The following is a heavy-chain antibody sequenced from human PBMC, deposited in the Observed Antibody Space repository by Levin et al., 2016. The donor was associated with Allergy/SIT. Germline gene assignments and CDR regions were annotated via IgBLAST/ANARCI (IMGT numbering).Heavy chain of an antibody. Sequence: GESLKISCAASGFTFSSYSMNWVRQAPGKGLEWVSYISSSSSTIYYADSVKGRFTISRDNAKNSLYLQMNSLRAEDTAVYYCARAPREGDTYYDFWSGYPYYFDYWGQGTLVTVSS. CDR1: GFTFSSYS. V-gene: IGHV3-48*01. CDR2: ISSSSSTI. D-gene: IGHD3-3*01. CDR3: ARAPREGDTYYDFWSGYPYYFDY. J-gene: IGHJ4*02.